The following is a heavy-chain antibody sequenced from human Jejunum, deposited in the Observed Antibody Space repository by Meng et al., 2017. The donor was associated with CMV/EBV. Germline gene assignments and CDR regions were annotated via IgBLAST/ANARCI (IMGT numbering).Heavy chain of an antibody. V-gene: IGHV3-30*02. Sequence: SCVASGLSFSNYGMHWVRQAPGKGLEWVACIWNDGGRKYYADSVKDRFTISRDNSKNILYLQMNSLRIEDTALFYCASTSEGSFNYWGQGTLVTVSS. CDR3: ASTSEGSFNY. CDR2: IWNDGGRK. D-gene: IGHD2-8*01. J-gene: IGHJ4*02. CDR1: GLSFSNYG.